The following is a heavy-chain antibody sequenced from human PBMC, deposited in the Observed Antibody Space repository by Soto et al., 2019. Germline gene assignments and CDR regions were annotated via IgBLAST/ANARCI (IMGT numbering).Heavy chain of an antibody. CDR1: GYTFTSYY. D-gene: IGHD3-22*01. CDR2: INPSGGST. V-gene: IGHV1-46*01. J-gene: IGHJ3*02. Sequence: ASVKVSFKASGYTFTSYYMHWVRQAPGQGLEWMGIINPSGGSTSYAQKFQGRVTMTRDTSTSTVYMELSSLRSEDTAVYYCARDRELVTMIVVAPAGAFDIWGQGTMVTVSS. CDR3: ARDRELVTMIVVAPAGAFDI.